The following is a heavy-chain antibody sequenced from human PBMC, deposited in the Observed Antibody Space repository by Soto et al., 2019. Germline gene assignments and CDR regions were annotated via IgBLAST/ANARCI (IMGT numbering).Heavy chain of an antibody. CDR3: AISYPLGSGYSYYGMDV. CDR1: GYSFTNYY. Sequence: GESVKISCKGSGYSFTNYYIAWVRQLPWKGLEWMGIINPGDSDTRYNPSFQGQVTMSADKSISTAYLQWSSLQASDTAMYYCAISYPLGSGYSYYGMDVWGQGTTVTVSS. CDR2: INPGDSDT. V-gene: IGHV5-51*01. J-gene: IGHJ6*02. D-gene: IGHD3-16*01.